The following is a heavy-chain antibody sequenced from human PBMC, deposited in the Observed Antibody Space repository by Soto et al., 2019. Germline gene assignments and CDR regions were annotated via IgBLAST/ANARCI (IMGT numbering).Heavy chain of an antibody. CDR3: TRPRYDGSGTPFDH. Sequence: GGSLRLSCAASGFTFTSHWMHWVRQAPGKGLVWVSGINGDGKTATYADSVKGRFIISRDNAKNILYLQMNSLTAEDTAVYYCTRPRYDGSGTPFDHWGQGSLVTVSS. CDR2: INGDGKTA. CDR1: GFTFTSHW. V-gene: IGHV3-74*01. D-gene: IGHD3-22*01. J-gene: IGHJ4*02.